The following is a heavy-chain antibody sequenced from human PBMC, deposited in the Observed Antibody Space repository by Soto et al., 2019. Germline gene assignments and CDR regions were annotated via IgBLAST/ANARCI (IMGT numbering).Heavy chain of an antibody. CDR2: LSDSVGTT. D-gene: IGHD3-22*01. J-gene: IGHJ4*02. CDR3: AKHLIGGRLQTPFDL. CDR1: GFSFGTYT. Sequence: LRLSCAVSGFSFGTYTVNWVRQAPGMGLEWVSGLSDSVGTTHYAYSVKGRFTISRDKSKNTLYLQMNNLRAEDTAVYYCAKHLIGGRLQTPFDLWCQGTQVTVSS. V-gene: IGHV3-23*01.